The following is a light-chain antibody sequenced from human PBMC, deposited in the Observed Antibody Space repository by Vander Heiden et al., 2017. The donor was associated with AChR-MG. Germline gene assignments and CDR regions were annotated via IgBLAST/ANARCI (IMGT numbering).Light chain of an antibody. CDR3: QAWDSSTVV. Sequence: SYELTQPPSVSVSPGQTVSINCSGDTVGEKYACWYQQKPGQSPVLVIYQDTKRPSEIPGRISGSNSGNTATLTISGTQAMDEAYYFCQAWDSSTVVFGGGTKLTVL. CDR2: QDT. V-gene: IGLV3-1*01. CDR1: TVGEKY. J-gene: IGLJ2*01.